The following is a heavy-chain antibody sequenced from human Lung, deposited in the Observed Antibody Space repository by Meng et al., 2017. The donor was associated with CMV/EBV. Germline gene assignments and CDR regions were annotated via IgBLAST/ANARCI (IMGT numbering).Heavy chain of an antibody. V-gene: IGHV1-2*02. CDR2: INPNSGGT. CDR3: ARGYCSSTSCYTWMDY. J-gene: IGHJ4*02. D-gene: IGHD2-2*02. CDR1: GYTFTGYY. Sequence: ASXXVSXKASGYTFTGYYMHWVRQAPGQGLEWMGWINPNSGGTNYAQKFQGRVTMTRDTSISTAYMELSRLRSDDTAVYYCARGYCSSTSCYTWMDYWGQGXLVTVSS.